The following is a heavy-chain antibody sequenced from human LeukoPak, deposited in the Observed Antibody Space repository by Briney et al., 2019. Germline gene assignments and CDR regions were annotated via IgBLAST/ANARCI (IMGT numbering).Heavy chain of an antibody. Sequence: SQTLSLTCAVSGGSISSGGYSWSWIRQPPGKGLEWIGYIYHSGSTYYNPSLKSRVTISVDRSKNQFSLKLSSVTAADTAVYYCARAHYVVGYYFDYWGQGTLVTVSS. D-gene: IGHD3-10*02. J-gene: IGHJ4*02. CDR3: ARAHYVVGYYFDY. CDR2: IYHSGST. CDR1: GGSISSGGYS. V-gene: IGHV4-30-2*01.